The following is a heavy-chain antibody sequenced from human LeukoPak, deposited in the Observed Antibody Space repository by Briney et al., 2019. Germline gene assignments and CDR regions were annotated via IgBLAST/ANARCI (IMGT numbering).Heavy chain of an antibody. CDR1: GYTLTELS. CDR3: ATGDPLYHYYYYYYMDV. CDR2: FDPEDGET. D-gene: IGHD7-27*01. Sequence: GASVKVSCKVSGYTLTELSMHWVRQAPGKGLEWMGGFDPEDGETIYAQKFQGRVTMTEDTSTDTAYMELSSLRSEDTAVYYCATGDPLYHYYYYYYMDVWGKGTTVTVSS. V-gene: IGHV1-24*01. J-gene: IGHJ6*03.